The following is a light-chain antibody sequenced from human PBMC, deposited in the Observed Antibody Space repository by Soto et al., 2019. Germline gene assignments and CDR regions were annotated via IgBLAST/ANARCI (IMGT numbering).Light chain of an antibody. J-gene: IGKJ1*01. Sequence: DIQLTQSPSSLSASVGDRITITCRASQNIGFYLNWYQQKPGEAPKVLIYAASSLQSGVPSRFSGSGSGTEFTLTISSLQPDDFATYYCQQYNSYPWTFGQGTKVDIK. CDR3: QQYNSYPWT. CDR2: AAS. CDR1: QNIGFY. V-gene: IGKV1-39*01.